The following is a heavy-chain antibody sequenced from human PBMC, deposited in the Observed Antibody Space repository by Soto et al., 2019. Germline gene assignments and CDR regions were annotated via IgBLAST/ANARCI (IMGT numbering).Heavy chain of an antibody. CDR2: IWLDGSNK. CDR1: GFTFRSYG. V-gene: IGHV3-33*01. Sequence: QMQLVESGGGVVQPGRSLRLSCVASGFTFRSYGIHWVRQAPGKGLEWVALIWLDGSNKYYVDSVKGRFAVSRDNSKSTLYLRMNSLRVEDTAVYYCARDRLVTYGYVMDVWAQGTTVTVSS. D-gene: IGHD4-17*01. CDR3: ARDRLVTYGYVMDV. J-gene: IGHJ6*02.